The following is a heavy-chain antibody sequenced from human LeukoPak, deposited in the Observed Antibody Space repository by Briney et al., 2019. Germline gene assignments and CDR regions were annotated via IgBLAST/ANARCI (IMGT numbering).Heavy chain of an antibody. J-gene: IGHJ3*02. CDR2: MDEYGNRK. Sequence: SGGSLRLSCAASGFTFSKYWMSWVRQAPGKGLEWVANMDEYGNRKNYVDSVEGRFIISRANGENSLFLQMNSLRAEDTATYYCARDIPGGRSAFDIWGQGTMVTVSS. CDR1: GFTFSKYW. V-gene: IGHV3-7*01. CDR3: ARDIPGGRSAFDI. D-gene: IGHD2-15*01.